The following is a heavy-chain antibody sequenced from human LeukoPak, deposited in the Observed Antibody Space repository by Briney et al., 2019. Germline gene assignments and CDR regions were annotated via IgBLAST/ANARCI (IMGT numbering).Heavy chain of an antibody. Sequence: GESLKISCKGSGYSFTNYWIGWVRQMPGKGLGWMGMLYPGDSASRFSPSFQGRVIMSVDRSINTAYLQWSSLRASDSAMYYCATSREVAGSHAFDIWGQGTVVTVSS. D-gene: IGHD6-19*01. CDR3: ATSREVAGSHAFDI. J-gene: IGHJ3*02. V-gene: IGHV5-51*01. CDR2: LYPGDSAS. CDR1: GYSFTNYW.